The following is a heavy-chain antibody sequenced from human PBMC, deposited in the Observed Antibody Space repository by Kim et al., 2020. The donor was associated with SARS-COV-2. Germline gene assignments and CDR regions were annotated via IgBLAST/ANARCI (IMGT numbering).Heavy chain of an antibody. D-gene: IGHD6-19*01. V-gene: IGHV3-7*03. Sequence: GGSLRLSCAASGFTFSSYWMSWVRQAPGKGLEWVANIKQDGSEKYYVDSVKGRFTISRDNAKNSLYLQMNSLRAEDTAVYYCAREMYSSGWYESRYYYYYGMDVWGQGTTVTVSS. J-gene: IGHJ6*02. CDR2: IKQDGSEK. CDR1: GFTFSSYW. CDR3: AREMYSSGWYESRYYYYYGMDV.